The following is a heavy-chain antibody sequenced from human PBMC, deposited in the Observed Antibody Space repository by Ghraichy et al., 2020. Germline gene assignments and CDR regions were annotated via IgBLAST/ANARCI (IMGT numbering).Heavy chain of an antibody. CDR2: INHSGST. CDR1: GGSFSGYY. J-gene: IGHJ4*02. V-gene: IGHV4-34*01. D-gene: IGHD3-10*01. Sequence: SETLSLTCAVYGGSFSGYYWSWIRQPPGKGLEWIGEINHSGSTNYNPSLKSRVTISVDTYKNQFSLKLSSVTAADTAVYYCARDKRILWFGEFFDSWGQGTLVTVSS. CDR3: ARDKRILWFGEFFDS.